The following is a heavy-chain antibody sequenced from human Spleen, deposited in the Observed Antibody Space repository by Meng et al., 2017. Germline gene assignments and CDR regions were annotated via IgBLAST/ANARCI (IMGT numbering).Heavy chain of an antibody. D-gene: IGHD3-10*01. V-gene: IGHV1-18*01. CDR2: VGVYNGYT. Sequence: ASVKVSCKASGYTFSSYGISWVRQAPGKGLQWMGWVGVYNGYTKYAQRFQGRVTMTTDTSTSTAYMELRSLRSDDTAVYYCARDPGLRRTYTYGSDKYNYYGMDVWGQGTTVTVSS. CDR1: GYTFSSYG. CDR3: ARDPGLRRTYTYGSDKYNYYGMDV. J-gene: IGHJ6*02.